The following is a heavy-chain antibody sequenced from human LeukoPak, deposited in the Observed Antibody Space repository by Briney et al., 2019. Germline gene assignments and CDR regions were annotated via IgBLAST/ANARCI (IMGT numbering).Heavy chain of an antibody. CDR1: GFTFSSYS. CDR2: ISSSSSYI. Sequence: PGGSLRLSCAASGFTFSSYSMNWVRQAPGKGLEWVSSISSSSSYIYYADSVKGRFTISRDNAKNSLYLQMNSLRAEDTAVFCCASLYSSSSGFNYWGQGTLVTVSS. D-gene: IGHD6-6*01. J-gene: IGHJ4*02. V-gene: IGHV3-21*01. CDR3: ASLYSSSSGFNY.